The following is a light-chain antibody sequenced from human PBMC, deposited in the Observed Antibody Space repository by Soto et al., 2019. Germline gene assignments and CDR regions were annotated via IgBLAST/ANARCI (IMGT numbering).Light chain of an antibody. V-gene: IGKV1-5*03. J-gene: IGKJ2*01. CDR3: QQSYNTPRT. Sequence: DIQMTQSPSTLSASVGDGVTITCRASQSIGSGLAWYQQKPGKAPKLLIYKATNLQRGVPSRFSGSGSGTDFSLTISSLQPVDSATYYCQQSYNTPRTFGQGTKLEIK. CDR1: QSIGSG. CDR2: KAT.